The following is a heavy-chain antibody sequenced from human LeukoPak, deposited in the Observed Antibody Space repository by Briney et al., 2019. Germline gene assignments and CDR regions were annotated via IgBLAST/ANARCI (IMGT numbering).Heavy chain of an antibody. CDR3: ARGLGRRTGYSNSWSHSHYYYYYMDV. CDR1: GGSFSGYY. D-gene: IGHD6-13*01. J-gene: IGHJ6*03. CDR2: INHSGST. V-gene: IGHV4-34*01. Sequence: SETLSLTCAVYGGSFSGYYWSWIRQPPGKGLEWIGEINHSGSTNYNPSLKSRVTISVDTSKNQFSLKLSSVTAADTAVYYCARGLGRRTGYSNSWSHSHYYYYYMDVWGKGTTVTVSS.